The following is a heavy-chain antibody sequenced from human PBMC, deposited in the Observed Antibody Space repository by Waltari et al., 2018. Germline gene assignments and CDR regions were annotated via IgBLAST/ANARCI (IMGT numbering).Heavy chain of an antibody. D-gene: IGHD1-26*01. Sequence: QVQLVQSGTEVKKPGASVRVSCPASGYTFSGYHLHWVRQTPGQGFEWMGWINPKNGDTSYAQNFLGRVTMTRDTSINTAYMDLSGLRSDDAAVFYCARDPGPIVGAPDFWGQGTLVTVSS. CDR3: ARDPGPIVGAPDF. J-gene: IGHJ4*02. CDR2: INPKNGDT. CDR1: GYTFSGYH. V-gene: IGHV1-2*02.